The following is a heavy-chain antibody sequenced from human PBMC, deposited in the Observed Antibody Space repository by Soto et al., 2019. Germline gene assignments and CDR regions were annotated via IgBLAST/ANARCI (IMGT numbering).Heavy chain of an antibody. CDR2: IYYSGST. J-gene: IGHJ4*02. CDR1: GGSISSYY. CDR3: ARRYGGNLDY. D-gene: IGHD1-26*01. Sequence: SETLSLTCTVSGGSISSYYWSWIRQPPGKGLEWIGYIYYSGSTNYNPSLKSRVTISVDTSKNQFSLKLSSVTAADTAMYYCARRYGGNLDYWGQGTPVTVSS. V-gene: IGHV4-59*08.